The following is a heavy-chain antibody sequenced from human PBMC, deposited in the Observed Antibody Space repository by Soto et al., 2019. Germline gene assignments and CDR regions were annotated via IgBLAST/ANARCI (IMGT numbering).Heavy chain of an antibody. CDR2: ISYDGSNK. D-gene: IGHD6-19*01. V-gene: IGHV3-30*18. J-gene: IGHJ6*02. Sequence: GGSLRLSCAASGFTFSSYGMHWVRQAPGKGLEWVAVISYDGSNKYYADSVKGRFTISRDNSKNTLYLQMNSLRAEDTAVYYCAKRFGSGWSRGDYYYYGMDVWGQGTTVTVSS. CDR1: GFTFSSYG. CDR3: AKRFGSGWSRGDYYYYGMDV.